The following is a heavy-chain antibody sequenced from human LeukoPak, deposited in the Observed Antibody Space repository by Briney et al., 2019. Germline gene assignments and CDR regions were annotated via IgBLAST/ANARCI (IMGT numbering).Heavy chain of an antibody. CDR2: ISGDGTDI. J-gene: IGHJ4*02. V-gene: IGHV3-74*01. D-gene: IGHD3-16*01. Sequence: PGGSLRLSCAASGFTFSGYWMHWVRQAPGKGLVWVSRISGDGTDIDFADAVQGRFTIPRDNAKNTLYLQMNNLRAEDTAVYYCARTGGNYYLEYWGQGTLVTVSS. CDR3: ARTGGNYYLEY. CDR1: GFTFSGYW.